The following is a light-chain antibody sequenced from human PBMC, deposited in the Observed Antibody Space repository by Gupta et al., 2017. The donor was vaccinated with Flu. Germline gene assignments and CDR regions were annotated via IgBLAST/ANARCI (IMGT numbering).Light chain of an antibody. CDR2: DND. CDR3: GTWDNSLSAVV. Sequence: QSVLTQPPSVSAAPRQKVTISCSDSSSNIGINYVSWYQQLPGTAPQLLIYDNDKRPSGIPDRFSGSKSGTSATLGITGLQTGDEADYYCGTWDNSLSAVVFGGGTKLAVL. CDR1: SSNIGINY. V-gene: IGLV1-51*01. J-gene: IGLJ2*01.